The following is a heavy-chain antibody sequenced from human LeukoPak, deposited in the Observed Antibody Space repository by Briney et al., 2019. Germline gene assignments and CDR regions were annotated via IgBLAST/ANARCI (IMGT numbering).Heavy chain of an antibody. J-gene: IGHJ4*02. Sequence: ASVKVSCKASGYTFTSYYMHWVRQAPGQGLEWMGWINPNSGGTNYAQKFQGRVTMTRDTSISTAYMELSRLRSDDTAVYYCARVGRYCSSTSCYLGDYWGQGTLVTVSS. CDR2: INPNSGGT. CDR1: GYTFTSYY. D-gene: IGHD2-2*01. CDR3: ARVGRYCSSTSCYLGDY. V-gene: IGHV1-2*02.